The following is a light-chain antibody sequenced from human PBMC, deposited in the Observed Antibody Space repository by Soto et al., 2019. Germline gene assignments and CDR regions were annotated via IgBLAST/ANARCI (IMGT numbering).Light chain of an antibody. Sequence: DIKMTQSPSSPSAYVGDRVSISCRASQGISNYLNWYQQRPGKATQLLIHDASSLQSGVPSRFSGSGSGTDFALTINSLQPEEFATIYCQQTYNTPWTVGEGNKVDIK. CDR3: QQTYNTPWT. CDR2: DAS. J-gene: IGKJ1*01. CDR1: QGISNY. V-gene: IGKV1-39*01.